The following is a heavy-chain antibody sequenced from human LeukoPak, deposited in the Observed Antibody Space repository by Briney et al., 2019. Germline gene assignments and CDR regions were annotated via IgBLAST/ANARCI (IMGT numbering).Heavy chain of an antibody. V-gene: IGHV4-59*01. J-gene: IGHJ5*02. CDR1: GGSISSYY. CDR3: AREGPFNWFDP. CDR2: MYYSGST. Sequence: SETLSLTCTVSGGSISSYYWSWIRQPPGKGLEWIGYMYYSGSTNYNPSLKSRGTISVDTSKNQFSLKLSSVTAADTAVYYCAREGPFNWFDPWGQGTLVTVSS.